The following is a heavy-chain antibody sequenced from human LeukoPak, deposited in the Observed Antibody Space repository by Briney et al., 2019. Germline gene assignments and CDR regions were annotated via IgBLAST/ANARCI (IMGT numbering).Heavy chain of an antibody. CDR2: ISAYNGNT. CDR3: ARTITMVRGALGAFDI. Sequence: GASVKVSCKASGYTFTRYGISWVRQAPGQGLEWMGWISAYNGNTNYAQKLQGRVTMTTDTSTSTAYMELRSLRSDDTAVYYCARTITMVRGALGAFDIWGQGTMVTVSS. CDR1: GYTFTRYG. J-gene: IGHJ3*02. D-gene: IGHD3-10*01. V-gene: IGHV1-18*01.